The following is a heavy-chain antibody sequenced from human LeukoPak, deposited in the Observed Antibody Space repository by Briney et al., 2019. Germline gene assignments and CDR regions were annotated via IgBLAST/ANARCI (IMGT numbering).Heavy chain of an antibody. CDR1: GFTFSSYA. CDR3: ARDHRYSYGTYYYYGMDV. D-gene: IGHD5-18*01. J-gene: IGHJ6*02. CDR2: ISGSGGST. V-gene: IGHV3-23*01. Sequence: GGSLRLSCAASGFTFSSYAMSWVRQAPGKGLEWVSAISGSGGSTYYADSVKGRFTISRDNSKNTLYLQMNSLRAEDTAVYYCARDHRYSYGTYYYYGMDVWGQGTTVTVSS.